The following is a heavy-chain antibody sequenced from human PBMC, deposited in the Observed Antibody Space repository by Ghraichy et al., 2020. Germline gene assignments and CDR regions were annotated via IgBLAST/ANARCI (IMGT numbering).Heavy chain of an antibody. CDR3: AKEGGRLGEGAFDV. Sequence: GGSLRLSCAVSEFTFDGSPMTWVRQAPGKGLEWVSTLGADGRSTFYADSVKGRFTISRDKSKRTMYLQMNSLRADNTAVYYCAKEGGRLGEGAFDVWGQGTKVTVSS. CDR1: EFTFDGSP. V-gene: IGHV3-23*01. J-gene: IGHJ3*01. D-gene: IGHD3-10*01. CDR2: LGADGRST.